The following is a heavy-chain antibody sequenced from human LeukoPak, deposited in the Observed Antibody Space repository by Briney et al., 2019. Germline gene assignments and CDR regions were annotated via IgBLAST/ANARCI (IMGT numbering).Heavy chain of an antibody. CDR1: GYTFTSYY. D-gene: IGHD6-19*01. V-gene: IGHV1-2*02. J-gene: IGHJ6*03. CDR2: INPNSGGT. Sequence: ASVKVSCKASGYTFTSYYMHWVRQAPGQGLEWMGWINPNSGGTNYAQKFQGRVTMTRDTSISTAYMELSRLRSDDTDVYYCATTTGYSSGWYYYYYYMDVWGKGTTVTISS. CDR3: ATTTGYSSGWYYYYYYMDV.